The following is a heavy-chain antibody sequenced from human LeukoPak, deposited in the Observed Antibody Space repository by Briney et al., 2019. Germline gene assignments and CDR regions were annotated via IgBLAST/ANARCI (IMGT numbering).Heavy chain of an antibody. CDR3: ASEANSPTARYWYFVL. J-gene: IGHJ2*01. CDR1: GGSFSGYY. D-gene: IGHD2-21*01. V-gene: IGHV4-34*01. CDR2: INHSGST. Sequence: SENLSLTCAVYGGSFSGYYWSWIRQPPGKGLEWIGEINHSGSTNYNPSLKSRVTISVDTSENQFSLKLSSVTAADTAVYYCASEANSPTARYWYFVLWGCGTQVTVSS.